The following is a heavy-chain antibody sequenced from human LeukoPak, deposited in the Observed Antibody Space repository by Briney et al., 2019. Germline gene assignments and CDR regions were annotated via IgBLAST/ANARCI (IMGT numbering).Heavy chain of an antibody. J-gene: IGHJ3*02. CDR1: GGSFSGYY. CDR2: INHSGST. V-gene: IGHV4-34*01. CDR3: ARRAVVPATYPNDAFYI. Sequence: SETLSLTCAVYGGSFSGYYWSWIRQPPGNGLEWIGEINHSGSTNYNPSLKSRVTISVDTSKNQFSLKLSSVTAADTAVYYCARRAVVPATYPNDAFYICGEGTMVTVSS. D-gene: IGHD2-2*01.